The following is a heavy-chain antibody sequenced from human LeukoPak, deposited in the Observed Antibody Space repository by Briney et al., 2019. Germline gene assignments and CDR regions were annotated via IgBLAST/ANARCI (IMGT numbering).Heavy chain of an antibody. CDR3: AKDADIVVSSYFDY. CDR1: GFTFSSSA. D-gene: IGHD2-2*01. Sequence: GGSLRLSCAGSGFTFSSSAMSWVRQAPGKGPEWVSSISVSGGSTDYADSVKGRFTISRDNSKNTLYVQMNSLRAEDTAVYYCAKDADIVVSSYFDYWGQGTLVTVSS. CDR2: ISVSGGST. J-gene: IGHJ4*02. V-gene: IGHV3-23*01.